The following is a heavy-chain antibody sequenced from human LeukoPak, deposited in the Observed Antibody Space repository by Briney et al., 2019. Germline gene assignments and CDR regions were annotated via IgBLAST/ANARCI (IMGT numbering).Heavy chain of an antibody. J-gene: IGHJ5*02. CDR3: ARRSTVAGRGRFDP. V-gene: IGHV4-39*01. CDR2: VHYSVST. Sequence: PSETLSLTCTVSGGSIRSTSYYWGWIRQPPGKRLEWLGSVHYSVSTYDNPSLESRVTISVDTSKNQFSLKLISVTAADTAVYYCARRSTVAGRGRFDPWGQGTLVTVSS. D-gene: IGHD6-19*01. CDR1: GGSIRSTSYY.